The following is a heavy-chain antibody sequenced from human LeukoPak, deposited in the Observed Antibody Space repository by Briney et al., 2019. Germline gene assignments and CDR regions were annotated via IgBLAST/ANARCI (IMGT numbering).Heavy chain of an antibody. V-gene: IGHV4-38-2*02. D-gene: IGHD2-21*01. J-gene: IGHJ4*02. CDR2: IYHSGST. CDR1: GGSINSYY. Sequence: SETLSLTCTVSGGSINSYYWGWIRQPPGKGLEWIGSIYHSGSTYYNPSLKSRVTISVDTSKNQFSLKLSSVTAADTAVYYCARRVGVALDYWGQGTLVTVSS. CDR3: ARRVGVALDY.